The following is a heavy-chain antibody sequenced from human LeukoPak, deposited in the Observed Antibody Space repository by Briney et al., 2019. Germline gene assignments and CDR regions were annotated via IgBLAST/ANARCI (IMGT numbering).Heavy chain of an antibody. CDR1: GGSISSGVYY. V-gene: IGHV4-31*03. J-gene: IGHJ5*02. CDR2: IYYSGST. CDR3: ARAHSSGWPHMFDP. Sequence: SETLSLTCTVSGGSISSGVYYWSWIRQHPGKGLEWIGYIYYSGSTYYSPSLKSRVTISIDTSKNQFSLKVSSVTAADTAVYYCARAHSSGWPHMFDPWGQGTLVTVPS. D-gene: IGHD6-19*01.